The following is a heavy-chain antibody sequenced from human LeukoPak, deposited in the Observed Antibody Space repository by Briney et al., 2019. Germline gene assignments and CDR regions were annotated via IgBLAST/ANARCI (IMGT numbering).Heavy chain of an antibody. D-gene: IGHD5-12*01. J-gene: IGHJ6*03. Sequence: PSETLSLTCAVYGGSFSGYYWSRIRQPPGKGLEWIGEINHSGSTNYNPSLKSRATISVDTSKNQFSLKLSSVTAADTAVYYCARGSVATTSLNYYYYYYMDVWGKGTTVTVSS. CDR1: GGSFSGYY. CDR2: INHSGST. CDR3: ARGSVATTSLNYYYYYYMDV. V-gene: IGHV4-34*01.